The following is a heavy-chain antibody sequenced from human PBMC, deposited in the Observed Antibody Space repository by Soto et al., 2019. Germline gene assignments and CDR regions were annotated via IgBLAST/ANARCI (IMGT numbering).Heavy chain of an antibody. Sequence: EVQLVEAGGGLVQPGGSVRLSCAASGFTFSTYSMNWVRQAPWKGLEWVSFISSSGGTIYYADSVKGRFTISRDNAKNSLYLQMNSLSGEDTAVYYCARLSVGYCSGGSCRQLDDGGQGTLVTVSS. V-gene: IGHV3-48*01. CDR2: ISSSGGTI. J-gene: IGHJ4*02. D-gene: IGHD2-15*01. CDR3: ARLSVGYCSGGSCRQLDD. CDR1: GFTFSTYS.